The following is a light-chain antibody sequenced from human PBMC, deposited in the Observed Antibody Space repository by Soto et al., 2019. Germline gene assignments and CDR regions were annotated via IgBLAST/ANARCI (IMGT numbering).Light chain of an antibody. J-gene: IGKJ4*01. CDR1: QGIGKG. V-gene: IGKV1-12*02. Sequence: DIQMTQSPSSLSASVGDRVTITYRASQGIGKGLAWYQQKPGKAPKLLIYAASSLQSGVPSRFSGSGSGTDFTLTISSLQPEDFATYYCQQANSFRSLTFGGGTKVEIK. CDR2: AAS. CDR3: QQANSFRSLT.